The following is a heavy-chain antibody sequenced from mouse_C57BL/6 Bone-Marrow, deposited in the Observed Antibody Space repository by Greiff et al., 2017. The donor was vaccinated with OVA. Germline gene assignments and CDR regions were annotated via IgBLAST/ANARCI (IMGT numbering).Heavy chain of an antibody. D-gene: IGHD4-1*01. J-gene: IGHJ1*03. CDR2: IYPGSGST. V-gene: IGHV1-55*01. CDR3: ARNLGRYFDV. CDR1: GYTFTSYW. Sequence: VKLQQPGAELVKPGASVTMSCKASGYTFTSYWITWVKQRPGQGLEWIGDIYPGSGSTNYNAKFKSKATLTVDTSSSTAYMQLSSLTSEDAAVYYCARNLGRYFDVWGTGTTVTVSS.